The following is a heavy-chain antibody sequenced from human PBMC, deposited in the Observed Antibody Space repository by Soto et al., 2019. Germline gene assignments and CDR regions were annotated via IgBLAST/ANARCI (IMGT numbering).Heavy chain of an antibody. CDR1: GGSISSYY. CDR3: ARDRSGWPRFEP. V-gene: IGHV4-59*01. CDR2: IYYSGST. D-gene: IGHD6-19*01. J-gene: IGHJ5*02. Sequence: SETLSLTCTVSGGSISSYYWSWIRQPPGKGLEWIGYIYYSGSTNYNPSLKSRVTLSVDTSKNQFSLKLSPVTAADTAVYYCARDRSGWPRFEPWGQGTLVSVSS.